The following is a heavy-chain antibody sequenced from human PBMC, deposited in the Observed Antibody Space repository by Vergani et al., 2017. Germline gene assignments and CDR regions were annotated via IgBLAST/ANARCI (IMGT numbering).Heavy chain of an antibody. Sequence: EVQLLESGGSLKQPGGSVRLSCAASGFPFSTYAMHWVRQAPGKGLEWVPALTGGGGSTYYADSFKGRFIISRDNSRDTLYLQMNSLRPEDTATYYCVKDAGNYENFFDSWGQGTLVTVSS. V-gene: IGHV3-23*01. CDR3: VKDAGNYENFFDS. CDR1: GFPFSTYA. CDR2: LTGGGGST. J-gene: IGHJ4*02. D-gene: IGHD1-7*01.